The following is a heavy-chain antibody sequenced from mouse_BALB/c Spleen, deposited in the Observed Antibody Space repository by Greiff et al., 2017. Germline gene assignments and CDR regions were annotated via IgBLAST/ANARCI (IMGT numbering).Heavy chain of an antibody. CDR3: ARSPSGAMDY. CDR1: GFTFSSFG. J-gene: IGHJ4*01. V-gene: IGHV5-17*02. Sequence: DVMLVESGGGLVQPGGSRKLSCAASGFTFSSFGMHWVRQAPEKGLEWVAYISSGSSTIYYADTVKGRFTISRDNPKNTLFLQMTSLRSEDTAMYYCARSPSGAMDYWGQGTSVTVSS. CDR2: ISSGSSTI.